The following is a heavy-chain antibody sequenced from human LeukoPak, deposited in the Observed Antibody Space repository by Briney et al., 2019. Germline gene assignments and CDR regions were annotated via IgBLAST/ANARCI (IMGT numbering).Heavy chain of an antibody. CDR2: IYSGGST. CDR3: AKDRAATGPHYYYMDV. J-gene: IGHJ6*03. Sequence: PGGSLRLSCAASGFTVSSNYMSWVRQAPGKGLEWVSVIYSGGSTYYADSVKGRFTISRDNSKNTLYLQMNSLRAEDTAVYYCAKDRAATGPHYYYMDVWGKGTTVTVSS. CDR1: GFTVSSNY. D-gene: IGHD6-25*01. V-gene: IGHV3-66*01.